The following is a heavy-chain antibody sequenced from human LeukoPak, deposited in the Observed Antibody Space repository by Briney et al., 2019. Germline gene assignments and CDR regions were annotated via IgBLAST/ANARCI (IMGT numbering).Heavy chain of an antibody. V-gene: IGHV4-34*01. J-gene: IGHJ4*02. Sequence: PSETLSLACAVYGGSFSGYYWSWIRQPPGKGLEWIGEINHSGSTNYNPSLKSRVTISVDTSKNQFSLKLSSVTAADTAVYYCARLPKIVSSSRRGSRDYWGQGTLVTVSS. CDR1: GGSFSGYY. CDR3: ARLPKIVSSSRRGSRDY. D-gene: IGHD6-13*01. CDR2: INHSGST.